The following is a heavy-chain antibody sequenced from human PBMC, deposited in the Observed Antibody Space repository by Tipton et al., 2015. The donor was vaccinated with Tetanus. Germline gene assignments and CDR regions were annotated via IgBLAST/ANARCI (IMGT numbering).Heavy chain of an antibody. D-gene: IGHD3-9*01. V-gene: IGHV3-23*01. CDR2: TSGDGDNT. CDR3: TKWIYDLLTGYSVAFFDY. J-gene: IGHJ4*02. CDR1: GFTFSSYA. Sequence: SLRLSCAASGFTFSSYAMSWVRQAPGKGLEWVSTTSGDGDNTYYADSVKGRFTISRDNSKTTLYLQMNSLRAEDTAVYYCTKWIYDLLTGYSVAFFDYWGQGTLVTVSS.